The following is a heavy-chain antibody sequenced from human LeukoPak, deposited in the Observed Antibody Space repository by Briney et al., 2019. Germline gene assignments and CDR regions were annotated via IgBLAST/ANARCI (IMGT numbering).Heavy chain of an antibody. Sequence: SETLSLTCTVSGYSISSGYYWGWIRPPPGKGLEWIGSIYHSGSTYYNPSLKSRVTIPVDTSKNQFSLKLSSVTAADTAVYYCARHRLSQPGDYWGQGTLVTVSS. CDR1: GYSISSGYY. CDR2: IYHSGST. CDR3: ARHRLSQPGDY. V-gene: IGHV4-38-2*02. D-gene: IGHD2-21*02. J-gene: IGHJ4*02.